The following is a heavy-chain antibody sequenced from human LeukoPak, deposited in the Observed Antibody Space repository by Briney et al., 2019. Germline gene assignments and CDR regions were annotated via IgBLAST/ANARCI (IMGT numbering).Heavy chain of an antibody. CDR3: ARAKQWLDAFDI. D-gene: IGHD6-19*01. V-gene: IGHV3-30*04. CDR1: GFTFRSYT. Sequence: PGRSLRLSCAASGFTFRSYTMHWVRQAPGKGLEWVAVISYDENNKYYADSVKGRFTISRDNSKNTLYLQMNSLRAEDTAVYYCARAKQWLDAFDIWGQGTMVTVSS. J-gene: IGHJ3*02. CDR2: ISYDENNK.